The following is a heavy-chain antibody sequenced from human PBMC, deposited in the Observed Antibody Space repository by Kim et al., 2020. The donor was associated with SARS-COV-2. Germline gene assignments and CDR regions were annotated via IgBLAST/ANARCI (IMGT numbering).Heavy chain of an antibody. CDR1: GFTFSSYA. J-gene: IGHJ4*02. D-gene: IGHD5-18*01. CDR2: ISYDGSNK. CDR3: AREYSGGSYGKGRIGFDY. V-gene: IGHV3-30-3*01. Sequence: LSLTCAASGFTFSSYAMHWVRQAPGKGLEWVAVISYDGSNKYYADSVKGRFTISRDNSKNTLYLQMNSLRAEDTAVYYCAREYSGGSYGKGRIGFDYWGQGTLVTVSS.